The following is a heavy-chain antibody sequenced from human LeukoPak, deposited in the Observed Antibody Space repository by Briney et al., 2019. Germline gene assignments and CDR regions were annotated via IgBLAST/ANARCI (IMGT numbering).Heavy chain of an antibody. V-gene: IGHV3-30*18. D-gene: IGHD6-13*01. CDR1: GFTFSSYG. Sequence: GESLRLSCAASGFTFSSYGMHWVRQAPGKGLEWVAVISYDGSNKYYADSVKGRFTISRDNSKNTLYLQMNSLRAEDTAVYYCAKDFGPYSSSWYPVDYWGQGTLVTVSS. CDR2: ISYDGSNK. J-gene: IGHJ4*02. CDR3: AKDFGPYSSSWYPVDY.